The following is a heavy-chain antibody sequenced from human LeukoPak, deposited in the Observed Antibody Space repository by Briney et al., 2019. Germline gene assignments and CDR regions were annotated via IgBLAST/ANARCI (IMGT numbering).Heavy chain of an antibody. Sequence: PSETLSLTCAVYDGSFNDYYWSWIRQPPGKGLEWIGSVYRSGSTYYNPSLKSRVTISVDTSKNQISLKVRSVTAADTAVYYCARENWVFDYWGQGILVTVSS. D-gene: IGHD7-27*01. V-gene: IGHV4-34*01. CDR3: ARENWVFDY. CDR1: DGSFNDYY. J-gene: IGHJ4*02. CDR2: VYRSGST.